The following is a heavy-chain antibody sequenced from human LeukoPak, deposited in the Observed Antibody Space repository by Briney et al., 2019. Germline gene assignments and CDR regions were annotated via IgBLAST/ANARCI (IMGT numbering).Heavy chain of an antibody. V-gene: IGHV1-46*01. J-gene: IGHJ6*04. Sequence: ASVKVSCKASGYTFTSYYMHWVRQAPGQGLEWMGIINPSGGSTNYAQKFQGRVTMTRDTSTSTVYMELSSLRSEDTAVYYCARGGSWPYFHYGVDVWGKDHGHRLL. D-gene: IGHD1-26*01. CDR1: GYTFTSYY. CDR2: INPSGGST. CDR3: ARGGSWPYFHYGVDV.